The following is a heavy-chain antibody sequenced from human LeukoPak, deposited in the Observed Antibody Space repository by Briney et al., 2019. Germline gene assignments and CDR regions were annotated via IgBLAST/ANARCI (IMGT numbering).Heavy chain of an antibody. D-gene: IGHD5-18*01. Sequence: PSETLSLTCTVSGGSISSSSYYWGWIRQPPGKGLEWIESIYYSGGTYYNPSLKSRVTISVDTSKNQFSLKLSSVTAADTAVYYCARVRLYSYGYQGYYYYYGMDVWGQGTTVTVSS. V-gene: IGHV4-39*07. J-gene: IGHJ6*02. CDR1: GGSISSSSYY. CDR3: ARVRLYSYGYQGYYYYYGMDV. CDR2: IYYSGGT.